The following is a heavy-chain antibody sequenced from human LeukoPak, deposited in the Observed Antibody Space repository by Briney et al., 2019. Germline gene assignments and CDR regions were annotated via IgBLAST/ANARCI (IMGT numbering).Heavy chain of an antibody. Sequence: PSETLSLTCTVSGGSISSSSYYWGWIRQPPGKGLEWIGSIYYSGSTYYNPSLKSRVTISVDTSKNQFSLKLSSVTAADTAVYYCARENSIAVAGTGLYYYYYYMDVWGKGTTVTVSS. D-gene: IGHD6-19*01. CDR1: GGSISSSSYY. CDR2: IYYSGST. CDR3: ARENSIAVAGTGLYYYYYYMDV. J-gene: IGHJ6*03. V-gene: IGHV4-39*02.